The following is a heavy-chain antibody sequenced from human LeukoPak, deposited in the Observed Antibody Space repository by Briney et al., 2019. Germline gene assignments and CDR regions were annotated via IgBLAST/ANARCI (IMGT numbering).Heavy chain of an antibody. J-gene: IGHJ4*02. D-gene: IGHD3-22*01. Sequence: GGSLRLSCAASGFTFSSYGMHWVRQAPGKGLEWVAFIRYDGSNKYYADSVKGRFTISRDNSKNTLYLQMNSLRAEDTAVYYCARAAPTRTLIGSGADYWGQGIQVTVSS. CDR2: IRYDGSNK. CDR3: ARAAPTRTLIGSGADY. V-gene: IGHV3-30*02. CDR1: GFTFSSYG.